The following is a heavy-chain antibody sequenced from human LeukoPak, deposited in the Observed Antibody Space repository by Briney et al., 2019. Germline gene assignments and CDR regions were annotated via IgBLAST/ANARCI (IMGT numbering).Heavy chain of an antibody. Sequence: SQTLSLTCTVSGGSISSGDYYWSWIRQPPGKGLEWIGYIYYSGSTYYNPSLKSRVTISVDTSKNQFSLKLSSETAADTAVYYCARVSSWYNYFDYWGQGTLVTVSS. CDR2: IYYSGST. CDR3: ARVSSWYNYFDY. J-gene: IGHJ4*02. D-gene: IGHD6-13*01. CDR1: GGSISSGDYY. V-gene: IGHV4-30-4*08.